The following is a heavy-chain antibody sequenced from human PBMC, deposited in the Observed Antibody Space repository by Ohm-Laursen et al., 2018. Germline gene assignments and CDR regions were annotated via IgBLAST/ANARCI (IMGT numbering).Heavy chain of an antibody. J-gene: IGHJ4*02. D-gene: IGHD6-13*01. Sequence: QTLTLTCTFSGFSLSTSGMCVSWIRQPPGKALEWLARIDWDDDKFYSTSLKTRLTISKDTSKNQVVLTVTNMDPVDTATYYCARIRRYSSSWFYFDYWGQGTLVTVSS. V-gene: IGHV2-70*16. CDR2: IDWDDDK. CDR3: ARIRRYSSSWFYFDY. CDR1: GFSLSTSGMC.